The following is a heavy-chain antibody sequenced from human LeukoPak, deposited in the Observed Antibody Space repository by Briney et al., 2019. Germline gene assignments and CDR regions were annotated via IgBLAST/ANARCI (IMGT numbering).Heavy chain of an antibody. CDR1: GGSFSGYY. CDR2: INHSGST. D-gene: IGHD3-22*01. V-gene: IGHV4-34*01. J-gene: IGHJ4*01. CDR3: AREAYYYDSSYPYDY. Sequence: SETLSLTCAVYGGSFSGYYWSWIRQPPGKGLEWIGEINHSGSTNYNPSLKSRVTISVDTSKNQFSLKLSSVTAADTAVYYCAREAYYYDSSYPYDYWGHGTLVTVSS.